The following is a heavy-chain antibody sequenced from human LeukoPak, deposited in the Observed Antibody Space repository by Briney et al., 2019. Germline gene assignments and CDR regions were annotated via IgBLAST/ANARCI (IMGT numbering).Heavy chain of an antibody. J-gene: IGHJ4*02. CDR1: GGSISSYY. CDR2: IYYSGST. CDR3: AREHRMTMIVVVIAFDY. D-gene: IGHD3-22*01. Sequence: SETLSLTCTVSGGSISSYYWSWIRQPPGKGLEWIGYIYYSGSTNYNPSLKSRVTISVDTSKNQFSLKLSSVTAADTAVYYCAREHRMTMIVVVIAFDYWGQGTLVTVSS. V-gene: IGHV4-59*12.